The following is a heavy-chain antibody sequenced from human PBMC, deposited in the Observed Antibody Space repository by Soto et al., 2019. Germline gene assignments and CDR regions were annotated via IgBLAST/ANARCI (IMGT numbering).Heavy chain of an antibody. CDR2: IYYSGST. D-gene: IGHD3-10*01. J-gene: IGHJ5*02. CDR1: GGSISSYF. CDR3: AREDTMVRGVSNWFDP. V-gene: IGHV4-59*01. Sequence: SETLSLTCTVSGGSISSYFWSWIWQPPGKGLEWIGYIYYSGSTNYNPSLKSRVTISVDTSKNQFSLKLSSVTAADTAVYYCAREDTMVRGVSNWFDPSGQGTLVTVSS.